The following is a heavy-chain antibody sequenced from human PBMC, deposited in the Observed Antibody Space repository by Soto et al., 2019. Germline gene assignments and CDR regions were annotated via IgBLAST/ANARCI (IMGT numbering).Heavy chain of an antibody. Sequence: GGSLRLSCIASGFSFSDYSMNWVRQAPGKRLQWVSYISSSSDKTYYADSVKGRFTVSRDNAKNALFLEMNSLGDDDTATYYCARLPKGSLVTAWGQGTRVTVSS. D-gene: IGHD2-21*02. V-gene: IGHV3-48*02. CDR1: GFSFSDYS. CDR3: ARLPKGSLVTA. CDR2: ISSSSDKT. J-gene: IGHJ4*02.